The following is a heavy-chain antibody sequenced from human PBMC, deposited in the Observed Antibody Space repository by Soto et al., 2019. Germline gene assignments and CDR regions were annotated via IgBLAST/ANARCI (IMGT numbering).Heavy chain of an antibody. CDR3: ARDATYYDFWSGKNWFDP. D-gene: IGHD3-3*01. Sequence: GGSLRLSCAASGFTFSSYGMHWVRQAPGKGLEWVAVIWYDGTNEYYADSVKGRFTISRDNSKNTLYLQMNSLRAEDTAIYFCARDATYYDFWSGKNWFDPWGQGTLVTVSS. V-gene: IGHV3-33*01. CDR1: GFTFSSYG. J-gene: IGHJ5*02. CDR2: IWYDGTNE.